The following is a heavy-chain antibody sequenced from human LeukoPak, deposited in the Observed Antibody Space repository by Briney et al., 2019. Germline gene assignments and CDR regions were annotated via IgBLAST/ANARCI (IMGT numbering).Heavy chain of an antibody. CDR2: IIPILGIA. CDR3: ARGDVDTAMNFDY. Sequence: SVKVSCKASGGTFSSYAISWVRQAPGQGLEWMGRIIPILGIANYAQKFQGRVTITADKSTSTAYMELSSLRSEDTAVYYCARGDVDTAMNFDYWGQGTLVTVSS. D-gene: IGHD5-18*01. CDR1: GGTFSSYA. J-gene: IGHJ4*02. V-gene: IGHV1-69*04.